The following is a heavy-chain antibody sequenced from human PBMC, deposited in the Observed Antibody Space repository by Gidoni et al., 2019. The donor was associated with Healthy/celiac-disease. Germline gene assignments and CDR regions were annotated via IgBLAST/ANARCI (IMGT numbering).Heavy chain of an antibody. CDR2: ISWNSCSI. D-gene: IGHD3-3*01. Sequence: QLVESGGGLGQPRSTGKHYWACSVLTIEEYPQHGVRQAPGKGLEWVSGISWNSCSIGYADSVKGRFTISRDNAKTSLYLEMNSLSAEDTALYYCAKGYYDFWSGYLKNYYYYGMDVWGQGSTVTFSS. J-gene: IGHJ6*02. V-gene: IGHV3-9*01. CDR3: AKGYYDFWSGYLKNYYYYGMDV. CDR1: VLTIEEYP.